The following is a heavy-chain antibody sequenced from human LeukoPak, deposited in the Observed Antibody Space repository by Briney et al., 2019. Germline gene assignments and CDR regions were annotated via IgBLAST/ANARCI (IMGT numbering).Heavy chain of an antibody. CDR3: AKDRSVSRGNSLLFDY. CDR2: ISGSGGST. CDR1: GFTFSSYA. J-gene: IGHJ4*02. Sequence: GGSLRLSCAASGFTFSSYAMSWVRQAPGKGLEWVSAISGSGGSTYYADSVKGRFTISRDNSKNTLYLQMNSLRAEDTAVYYCAKDRSVSRGNSLLFDYWGQGTLVTVSS. V-gene: IGHV3-23*01. D-gene: IGHD3-3*01.